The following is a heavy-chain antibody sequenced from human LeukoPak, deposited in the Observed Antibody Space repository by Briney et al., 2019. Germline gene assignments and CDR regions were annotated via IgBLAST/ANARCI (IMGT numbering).Heavy chain of an antibody. CDR1: GDSFSSHY. D-gene: IGHD4-17*01. Sequence: ASETLSLTCAVSGDSFSSHYWTWIRQSPGTGLEWIGYISHIGRTNYNPSLKSRVTISIDTYKNQFSLKLRSVTAADTAVYYCARDLVTVTKGFDIWGQGTMVSVSS. CDR3: ARDLVTVTKGFDI. V-gene: IGHV4-59*11. CDR2: ISHIGRT. J-gene: IGHJ3*02.